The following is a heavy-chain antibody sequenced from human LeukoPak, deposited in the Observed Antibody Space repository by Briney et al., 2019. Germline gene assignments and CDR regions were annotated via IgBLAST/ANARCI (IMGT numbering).Heavy chain of an antibody. Sequence: GESLKISCRASGNGFSNYWNGWVRQVPGKGLEWMGIIHPSDYNTVYNPSFQGQVTISADRSISTAYLQWSSLQASDIAIYYCARRHYYDTDFDPWGQGTLVTVSS. D-gene: IGHD3-22*01. V-gene: IGHV5-51*01. CDR2: IHPSDYNT. J-gene: IGHJ5*02. CDR3: ARRHYYDTDFDP. CDR1: GNGFSNYW.